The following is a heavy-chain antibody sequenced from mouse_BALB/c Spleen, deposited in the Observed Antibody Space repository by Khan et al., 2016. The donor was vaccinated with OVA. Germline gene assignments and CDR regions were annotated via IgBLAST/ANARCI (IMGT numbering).Heavy chain of an antibody. CDR2: INPGSGGT. Sequence: QVQLQQSGAELVRPGTSVKVSCKASGYAFTNYLIEWIKQRPGQGLEWIGVINPGSGGTNYNEKFKGKATLTADKSSSTAYMQLSSLTSDDSAVFIWARNNKADDCNYDKMDDWGQGTSVTVSS. V-gene: IGHV1-54*01. CDR3: ARNNKADDCNYDKMDD. D-gene: IGHD2-4*01. CDR1: GYAFTNYL. J-gene: IGHJ4*01.